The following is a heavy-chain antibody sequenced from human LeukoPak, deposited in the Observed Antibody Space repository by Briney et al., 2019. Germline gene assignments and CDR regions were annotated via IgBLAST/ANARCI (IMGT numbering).Heavy chain of an antibody. CDR1: GGTFSSYA. V-gene: IGHV1-69*13. Sequence: ASVKVSXKASGGTFSSYAISWVRQAPGQGLEWIGGIIPIFGTANYAQKFQGRVTITADESTSTAYMELSSLRSEDTAVYYCASRGSSVYQLLPNNWFDPWGQGTLVTVSS. CDR3: ASRGSSVYQLLPNNWFDP. J-gene: IGHJ5*02. D-gene: IGHD2-2*01. CDR2: IIPIFGTA.